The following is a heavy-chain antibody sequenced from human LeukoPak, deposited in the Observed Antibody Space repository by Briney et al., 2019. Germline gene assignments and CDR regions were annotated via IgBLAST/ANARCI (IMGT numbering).Heavy chain of an antibody. V-gene: IGHV3-74*01. Sequence: GGSLRLSCAASGFTFSNYWMHWVRQAPGKGLVWVSRINSDGSSTTYADSVKGRFTISRDNGQNTLYLQMNSLRAEDTAVYYCAREGRGYGYAFEYWGQGTLVTVSS. CDR3: AREGRGYGYAFEY. J-gene: IGHJ4*02. CDR2: INSDGSST. CDR1: GFTFSNYW. D-gene: IGHD5-18*01.